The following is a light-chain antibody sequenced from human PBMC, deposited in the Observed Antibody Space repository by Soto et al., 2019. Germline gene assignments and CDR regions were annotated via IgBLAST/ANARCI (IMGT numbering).Light chain of an antibody. J-gene: IGLJ1*01. CDR1: SSDVGAYDY. Sequence: QSALTQPASVSGSPEQSITISCTGTSSDVGAYDYVSWYQQHPGKAPQFTIYEVTNRPSGVSHRFSGSKSGNTASLTISGLQAEDEADYYCSSYTTTSTYVFGTGTKVTVL. V-gene: IGLV2-14*01. CDR3: SSYTTTSTYV. CDR2: EVT.